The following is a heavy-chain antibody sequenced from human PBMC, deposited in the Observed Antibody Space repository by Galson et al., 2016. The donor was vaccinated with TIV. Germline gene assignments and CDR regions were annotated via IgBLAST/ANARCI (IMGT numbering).Heavy chain of an antibody. CDR1: GESLSDYY. Sequence: ETLSLTCAVSGESLSDYYWNWIRQPPGKGLEWIGEINHKGSTNYNPSLKDRVSMSVDRSKSQFSLRLSSVTAADTAVYYCACYPNLFGSGNYYKDFDFWGQGILVTVSS. J-gene: IGHJ4*02. CDR3: ACYPNLFGSGNYYKDFDF. CDR2: INHKGST. V-gene: IGHV4-34*01. D-gene: IGHD3-10*01.